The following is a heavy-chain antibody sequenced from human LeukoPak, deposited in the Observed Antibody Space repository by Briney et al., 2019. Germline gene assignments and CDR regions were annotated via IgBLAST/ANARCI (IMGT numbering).Heavy chain of an antibody. CDR2: INSDGSST. CDR1: GFTFSSYW. Sequence: GGSLRLSCAASGFTFSSYWMHWVRQAPGKGLVWVSRINSDGSSTSYADSVKGRFTISRDNAKNTLYLQMNSLRAEGTAVYYCARVDTAMVFYYYCYMDVWGKGTTVTVSS. D-gene: IGHD5-18*01. V-gene: IGHV3-74*01. CDR3: ARVDTAMVFYYYCYMDV. J-gene: IGHJ6*03.